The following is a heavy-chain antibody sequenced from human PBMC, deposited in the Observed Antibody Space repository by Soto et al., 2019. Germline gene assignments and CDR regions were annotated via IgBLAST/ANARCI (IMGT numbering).Heavy chain of an antibody. Sequence: GGSLRLSCAASGFTFDDYAMHWVRQAPGKGLEWVSGISWNSGSIGYADSVKGRFTISRDNAKNSLYLQMNSLRAEDTALYYCAKVLHSYMDTAMASPFDYWGQGTLVTVSS. CDR2: ISWNSGSI. CDR3: AKVLHSYMDTAMASPFDY. J-gene: IGHJ4*02. CDR1: GFTFDDYA. D-gene: IGHD5-18*01. V-gene: IGHV3-9*01.